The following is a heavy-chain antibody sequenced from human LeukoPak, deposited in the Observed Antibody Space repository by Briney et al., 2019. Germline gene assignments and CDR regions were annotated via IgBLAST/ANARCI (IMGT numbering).Heavy chain of an antibody. V-gene: IGHV1-3*01. CDR3: ARDYQVYDYVWGSYRYTPFDY. CDR2: INAGNGST. J-gene: IGHJ4*02. CDR1: GYTFTSYA. D-gene: IGHD3-16*02. Sequence: GASVKVSCKASGYTFTSYAMHWVRQAPGQRLEWMGWINAGNGSTEYSQKFQGRVTITRDTSASTAYMELSSLRSEDTAVYYCARDYQVYDYVWGSYRYTPFDYWGQGTLVTVSS.